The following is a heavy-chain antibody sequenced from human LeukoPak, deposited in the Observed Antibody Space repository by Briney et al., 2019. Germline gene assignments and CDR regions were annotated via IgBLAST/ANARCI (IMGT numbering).Heavy chain of an antibody. D-gene: IGHD1-26*01. CDR3: ARDGVGATTWGASDI. CDR1: GVSISNSY. J-gene: IGHJ3*02. V-gene: IGHV4-4*07. Sequence: SETLSLTCTVSGVSISNSYWSWIRQPAGKGLEWIGRIYTSGSTSYNPSLKSRVTMSVDMSKNQFSLKLSSVTAADTAVYYCARDGVGATTWGASDIWGQGTMVTVSS. CDR2: IYTSGST.